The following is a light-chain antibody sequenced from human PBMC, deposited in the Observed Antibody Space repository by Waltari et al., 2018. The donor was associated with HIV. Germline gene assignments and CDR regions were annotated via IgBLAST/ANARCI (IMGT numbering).Light chain of an antibody. Sequence: DIQMTQSPSSLSASVGDRITITCRASQSLSGYLNWYQQKPRKAPNLLIDATSNFHTGVPSRFRGSGSGTDFTLTISSLQPEDFATYYCQQRYTLPHTFGQGTKVEV. CDR2: ATS. J-gene: IGKJ1*01. V-gene: IGKV1-39*01. CDR1: QSLSGY. CDR3: QQRYTLPHT.